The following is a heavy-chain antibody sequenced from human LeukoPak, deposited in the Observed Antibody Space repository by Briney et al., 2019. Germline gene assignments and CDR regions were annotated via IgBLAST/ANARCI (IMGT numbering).Heavy chain of an antibody. CDR3: ARDREVGATGYYFDY. V-gene: IGHV4-61*02. J-gene: IGHJ4*02. Sequence: SETLSLTCTVSGGSISSGSYYWSWIRQPAGKGLEWIGRIYTSGSTTYNSSLKSRVTISLDTSKNHFSLRLSSVTAADTAVYYCARDREVGATGYYFDYCGQGTLVTVSS. D-gene: IGHD1-26*01. CDR1: GGSISSGSYY. CDR2: IYTSGST.